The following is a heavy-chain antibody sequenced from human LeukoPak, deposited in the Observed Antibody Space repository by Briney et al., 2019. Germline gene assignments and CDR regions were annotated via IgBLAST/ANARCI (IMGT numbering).Heavy chain of an antibody. J-gene: IGHJ3*02. V-gene: IGHV3-21*01. CDR2: ISSSSSYI. Sequence: PGGSLRLSCAASGFTFSSYSMNWVRQAPGKGLEWVSSISSSSSYIYYADSVKGRFTISRDNAKNLLYLQMNSLRAEDTAVYYCARTMIVVVTLDAFDIWGQGTMVTVSS. CDR3: ARTMIVVVTLDAFDI. D-gene: IGHD3-22*01. CDR1: GFTFSSYS.